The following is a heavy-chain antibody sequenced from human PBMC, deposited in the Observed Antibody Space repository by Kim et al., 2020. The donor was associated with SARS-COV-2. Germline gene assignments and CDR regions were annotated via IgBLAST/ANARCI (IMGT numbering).Heavy chain of an antibody. CDR1: GGSFSGYY. CDR2: INHSGST. V-gene: IGHV4-34*01. D-gene: IGHD2-8*01. Sequence: SETLSLTCAVYGGSFSGYYWSWIRQPPGKGLEWIGEINHSGSTNYNPSLKSRVTISVDTSKNQFSLKLSSVTAADTAVYYCARVTSRSVLMVYAIRYFDYWGQGTLVTVSS. J-gene: IGHJ4*02. CDR3: ARVTSRSVLMVYAIRYFDY.